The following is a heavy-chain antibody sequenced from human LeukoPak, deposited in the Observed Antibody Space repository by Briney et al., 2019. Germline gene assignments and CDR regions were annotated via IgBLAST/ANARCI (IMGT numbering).Heavy chain of an antibody. CDR3: ARALAVAGPDY. J-gene: IGHJ4*02. Sequence: GASVKVSCKAPGYTFTSYYMHWVRQAPGQGLEWMGIINPSGGSTSYAQKFQGRVTMTRDTSTSTVYMELSSLRSEDTAVYYCARALAVAGPDYWGQGTLVTVSS. D-gene: IGHD6-19*01. V-gene: IGHV1-46*01. CDR2: INPSGGST. CDR1: GYTFTSYY.